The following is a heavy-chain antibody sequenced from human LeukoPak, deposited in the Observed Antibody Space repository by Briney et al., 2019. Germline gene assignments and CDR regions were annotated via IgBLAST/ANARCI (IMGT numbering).Heavy chain of an antibody. CDR3: ARVWGNYFDY. Sequence: GGSLRPSCAASRFTFSTYWMHRVRQAPGKGLVWVSRINSDGSSTGYADSVKGRFTISRDNAKNSLYLQMNSLRAEDTAVYYCARVWGNYFDYWGQGTLVTVSS. V-gene: IGHV3-74*01. CDR1: RFTFSTYW. D-gene: IGHD3-16*01. CDR2: INSDGSST. J-gene: IGHJ4*02.